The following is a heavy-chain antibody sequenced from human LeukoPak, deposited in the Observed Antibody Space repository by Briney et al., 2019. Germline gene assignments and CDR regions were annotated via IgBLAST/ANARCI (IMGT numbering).Heavy chain of an antibody. CDR1: GGSISSYY. Sequence: KPSETLSLTCTLSGGSISSYYWSWIRQPAGKGLEGIGRIYTSGSTNYDPSLKSRVAMSVDTSKNQFSLKLSSVTAADTAVYYCARGRCSGGSCYWFGFDYWGQGTLVTVSS. CDR2: IYTSGST. CDR3: ARGRCSGGSCYWFGFDY. D-gene: IGHD2-15*01. J-gene: IGHJ4*02. V-gene: IGHV4-4*07.